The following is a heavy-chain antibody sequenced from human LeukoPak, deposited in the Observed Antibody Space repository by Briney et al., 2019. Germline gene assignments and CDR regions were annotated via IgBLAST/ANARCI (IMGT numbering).Heavy chain of an antibody. CDR2: MSSGSRYI. Sequence: GGSLRLSCTASGFTFTTYAMTWVRQAPGEGLEWISSMSSGSRYIYYADSVRGRFTISRDNTRNSLYLAMNNLRAEDTAIYYCARDRPTGASRIFVVQWGQGTPVTVSS. D-gene: IGHD2-15*01. J-gene: IGHJ4*02. CDR3: ARDRPTGASRIFVVQ. CDR1: GFTFTTYA. V-gene: IGHV3-21*06.